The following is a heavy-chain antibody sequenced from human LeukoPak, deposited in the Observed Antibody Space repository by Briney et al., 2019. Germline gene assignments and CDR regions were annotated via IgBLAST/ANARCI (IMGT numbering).Heavy chain of an antibody. CDR2: TSSSDAGT. V-gene: IGHV3-23*01. CDR3: ARAPVTSCRGAYCYPFDY. Sequence: PGGSLRLSCAASGFPLSSYAMSWVRQAPGKGLEWVSATSSSDAGTYYADSVRGRFTISRDNSKNTLYLQMNSLRLEDAAVYFCARAPVTSCRGAYCYPFDYWGQGTLVTVSS. CDR1: GFPLSSYA. D-gene: IGHD2-21*01. J-gene: IGHJ4*02.